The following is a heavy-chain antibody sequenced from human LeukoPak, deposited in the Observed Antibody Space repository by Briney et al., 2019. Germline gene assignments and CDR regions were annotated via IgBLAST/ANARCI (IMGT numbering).Heavy chain of an antibody. V-gene: IGHV3-21*01. J-gene: IGHJ6*03. CDR3: ARCRSSSQDHYNYFMDV. D-gene: IGHD6-6*01. Sequence: GGSLRLSCAASGFTFSAYNMNWVRQAPGKGLEWVSSITGSSSYIYYADSVKGRFTISRDNAKNSLYLQMNSLRAEDTAVYYCARCRSSSQDHYNYFMDVWGKGTTVTVSS. CDR2: ITGSSSYI. CDR1: GFTFSAYN.